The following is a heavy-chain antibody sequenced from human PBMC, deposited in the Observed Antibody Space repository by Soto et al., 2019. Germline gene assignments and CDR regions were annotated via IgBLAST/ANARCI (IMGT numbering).Heavy chain of an antibody. CDR2: ISGSGGST. V-gene: IGHV3-23*01. CDR3: AKGQDDILTGQLYYYYGMDV. CDR1: GFTFSSYA. J-gene: IGHJ6*02. D-gene: IGHD3-9*01. Sequence: HPGGSLRLSCAASGFTFSSYAMSWVRQAPGKGLEWVSAISGSGGSTYYADSVKGRFTISRDNSKNTLFLQMNSLRAEDTAVYYCAKGQDDILTGQLYYYYGMDVWGQGTTVTVSS.